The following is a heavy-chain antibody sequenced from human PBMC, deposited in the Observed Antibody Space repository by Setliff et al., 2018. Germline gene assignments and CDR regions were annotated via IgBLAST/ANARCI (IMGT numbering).Heavy chain of an antibody. CDR3: ARALRSPLGGTAFVPVHFDP. D-gene: IGHD3-16*01. V-gene: IGHV4-59*01. Sequence: PSETLSLTCSVPGMSITSYYWSWIRQSPGRGLEWIGYIYYTGSTTYSPSLKSRVTISPDTSKNQFHLTVKSVTEADTAVYYCARALRSPLGGTAFVPVHFDPWGQGILVTVSS. J-gene: IGHJ5*02. CDR1: GMSITSYY. CDR2: IYYTGST.